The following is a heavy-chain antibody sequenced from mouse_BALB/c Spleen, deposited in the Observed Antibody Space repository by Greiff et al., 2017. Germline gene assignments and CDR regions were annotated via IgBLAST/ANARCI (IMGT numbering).Heavy chain of an antibody. CDR3: ARDEATATWFAY. Sequence: EVQRVESGGGLVKPGGSLKLSCAASGFTFSSYAMSWVRQTPEKRLEWVASISSGGSTYYPDSVKGRFTIIRDNARNILYLQMSSLRSEDTAMYYCARDEATATWFAYWGQGTLVTVSA. CDR1: GFTFSSYA. CDR2: ISSGGST. D-gene: IGHD1-2*01. V-gene: IGHV5-6-5*01. J-gene: IGHJ3*01.